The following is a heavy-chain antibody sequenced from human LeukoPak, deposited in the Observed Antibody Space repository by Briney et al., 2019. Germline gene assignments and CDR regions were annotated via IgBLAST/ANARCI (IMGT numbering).Heavy chain of an antibody. Sequence: SGGSLRLSCAASGFTFSSYGMHWVRQAPGKGLEWVAFIRYDGSNKYYADSVKGRFTISRDNSKNTLYLQMNSLRAEDTAVYYCARALGIAVAGNRWAFDIWGQGTMVTVSS. J-gene: IGHJ3*02. D-gene: IGHD6-19*01. CDR1: GFTFSSYG. CDR2: IRYDGSNK. V-gene: IGHV3-30*02. CDR3: ARALGIAVAGNRWAFDI.